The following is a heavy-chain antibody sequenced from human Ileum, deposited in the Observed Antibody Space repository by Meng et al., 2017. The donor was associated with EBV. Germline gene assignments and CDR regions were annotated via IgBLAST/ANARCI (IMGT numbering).Heavy chain of an antibody. CDR1: GGAISSSSYY. Sequence: RPPEDSGPGLVKASETLALTCTVSGGAISSSSYYWCWIRQPPAKGLEWIGSIYYSGSTYYTPSLKSRVTISVDTSKNQFSLKLSSVTAADTAVYYCARLYCSGGSCYSRRGGWFDPWGQGTLVTVSS. V-gene: IGHV4-39*01. D-gene: IGHD2-15*01. CDR2: IYYSGST. CDR3: ARLYCSGGSCYSRRGGWFDP. J-gene: IGHJ5*02.